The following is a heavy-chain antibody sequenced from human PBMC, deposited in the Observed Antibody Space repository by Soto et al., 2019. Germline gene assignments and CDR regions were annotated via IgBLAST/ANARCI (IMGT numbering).Heavy chain of an antibody. CDR1: GFRFSDYS. Sequence: EVHLVESGGRLVQPGGSLRLSCAASGFRFSDYSMNWVRQAPGRGLEWVSYISSSSFTIHYADSVEGRFAISRDNAKISLYLQMNSLRVEDTAVYYCARDYNDFCSGHFDYWGQGALVTVSS. CDR2: ISSSSFTI. D-gene: IGHD3-3*01. CDR3: ARDYNDFCSGHFDY. J-gene: IGHJ4*02. V-gene: IGHV3-48*01.